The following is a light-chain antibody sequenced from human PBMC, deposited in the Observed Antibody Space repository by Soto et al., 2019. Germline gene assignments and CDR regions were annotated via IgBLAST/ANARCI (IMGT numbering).Light chain of an antibody. Sequence: QSALTQPPSASGSPGQSVTISCTGSSSDVGEYKYVSWYQQHPGKAPKLVIYEVSKRPPGVPNRFSGSKPGNTASLTVSGLQSEDEAEYYCSSYAGNNIYVIGTGTKVTVL. CDR2: EVS. J-gene: IGLJ1*01. CDR1: SSDVGEYKY. CDR3: SSYAGNNIYV. V-gene: IGLV2-8*01.